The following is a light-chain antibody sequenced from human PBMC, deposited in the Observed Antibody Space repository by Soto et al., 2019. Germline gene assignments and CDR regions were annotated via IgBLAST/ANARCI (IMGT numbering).Light chain of an antibody. CDR1: QSVGTF. J-gene: IGKJ1*01. V-gene: IGKV3-11*01. Sequence: EIVLTQSPATLSLSPGERATLSCRASQSVGTFFAWYQQKPGQAPRLLIYDASNRATGIPHRFSGSGSGTDFTLTISRLEPEDFAVYYCQKCNNWPQWTFGQGTKVDIK. CDR3: QKCNNWPQWT. CDR2: DAS.